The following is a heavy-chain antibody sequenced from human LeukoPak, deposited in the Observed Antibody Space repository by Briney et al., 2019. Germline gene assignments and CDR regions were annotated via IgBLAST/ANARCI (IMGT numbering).Heavy chain of an antibody. CDR2: IYTSGST. D-gene: IGHD5-24*01. CDR1: GGSISSGSYY. J-gene: IGHJ6*04. Sequence: SETLSLTCTVSGGSISSGSYYWSWIRQPAGKGLEWIGRIYTSGSTNYNPSLKSRVTISVDTSKNQFSLKMSSVTAADTAVYYCARFDGYYGMDVWGKGTTVTVSS. CDR3: ARFDGYYGMDV. V-gene: IGHV4-61*02.